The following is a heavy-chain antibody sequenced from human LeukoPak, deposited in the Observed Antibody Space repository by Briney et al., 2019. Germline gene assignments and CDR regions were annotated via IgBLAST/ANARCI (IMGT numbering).Heavy chain of an antibody. CDR3: ARDTYADIVVVPAAPLNDY. CDR1: GFTFSSYA. J-gene: IGHJ4*02. D-gene: IGHD2-2*01. V-gene: IGHV3-23*01. Sequence: PGGSLRLSCAASGFTFSSYAMSWVRQAPGKGLEWVSAISGSGGSTYYADSVKGRFTISRDNAKNSLYLQMNILRAEDTAVYYCARDTYADIVVVPAAPLNDYWGQGTLVTVSS. CDR2: ISGSGGST.